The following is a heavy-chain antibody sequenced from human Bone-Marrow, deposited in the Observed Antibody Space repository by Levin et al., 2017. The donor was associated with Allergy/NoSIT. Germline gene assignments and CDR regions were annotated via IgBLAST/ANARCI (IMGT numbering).Heavy chain of an antibody. CDR3: ASGAVRGVIEYYYGMDV. V-gene: IGHV4-30-4*01. CDR2: IYYSVST. Sequence: SETLSLTCTVSGGSISSGDYYWSWIRQPPGKGLEWIGYIYYSVSTYYNPSLKSRVTISVDTSKNQFSLKLSSVTAADTAVYYCASGAVRGVIEYYYGMDVWGQGTTVTVSS. J-gene: IGHJ6*02. CDR1: GGSISSGDYY. D-gene: IGHD3-10*01.